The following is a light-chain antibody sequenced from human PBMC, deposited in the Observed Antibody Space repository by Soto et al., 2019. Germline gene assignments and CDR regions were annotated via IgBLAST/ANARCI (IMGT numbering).Light chain of an antibody. CDR1: SFNIGTNN. Sequence: QSVLTQPSSASGTPGQRVTMSYTRSSFNIGTNNVNWYQQLPGTAPKLLIYSNNQRPSGVPDRFSGSKSGTSASLAISGLQSEDEADYYCAAWDDSLNTYVFGSGTKVTVL. CDR3: AAWDDSLNTYV. J-gene: IGLJ1*01. CDR2: SNN. V-gene: IGLV1-44*01.